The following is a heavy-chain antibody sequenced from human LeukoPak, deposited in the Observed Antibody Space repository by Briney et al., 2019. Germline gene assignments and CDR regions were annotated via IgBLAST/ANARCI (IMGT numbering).Heavy chain of an antibody. J-gene: IGHJ4*02. D-gene: IGHD2-15*01. Sequence: GGSLRLSCAASGFTFNSYWMSWVRQAPGKGLEWVANIKQDGSEKYYVDSVKGRFTISRDNAKNSLYLQMNSLRAEDTAVYYCARPRGYCSGGSCRYYFDYWGQGTLVTVSS. CDR3: ARPRGYCSGGSCRYYFDY. V-gene: IGHV3-7*01. CDR1: GFTFNSYW. CDR2: IKQDGSEK.